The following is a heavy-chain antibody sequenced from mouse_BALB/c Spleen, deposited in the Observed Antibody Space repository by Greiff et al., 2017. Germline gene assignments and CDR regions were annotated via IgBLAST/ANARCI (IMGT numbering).Heavy chain of an antibody. V-gene: IGHV5-9-4*01. CDR3: ARRGNYDFDY. J-gene: IGHJ2*01. Sequence: EVMLVESGGGLVKPGGSLKLSCAASGFTFSSYAMSWVRQSPEKRLEWVAEISSGGSYTYYPDTVTGRFTISRDNAKNTLYLEMSSLRSEDTAMYYCARRGNYDFDYWGQGTTLTVSS. D-gene: IGHD2-1*01. CDR2: ISSGGSYT. CDR1: GFTFSSYA.